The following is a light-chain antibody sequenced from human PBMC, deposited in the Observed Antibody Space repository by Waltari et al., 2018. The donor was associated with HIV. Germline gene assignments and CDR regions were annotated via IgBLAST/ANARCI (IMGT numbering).Light chain of an antibody. CDR1: SSNLGAGYP. V-gene: IGLV1-40*01. CDR3: QSYDSSLSGYV. Sequence: QSVLTQPPSVSGAPGQSVTISCTGSSSNLGAGYPLSWYRQLPGTAPKLLIYSNTNRPSGVPDRFSGSKSGTSASLAITGLQADDEADYYCQSYDSSLSGYVFGTGTKVTVL. J-gene: IGLJ1*01. CDR2: SNT.